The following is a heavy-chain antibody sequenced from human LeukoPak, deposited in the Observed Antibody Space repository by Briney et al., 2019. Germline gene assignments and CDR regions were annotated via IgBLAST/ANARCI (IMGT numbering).Heavy chain of an antibody. V-gene: IGHV3-23*01. CDR3: AKGGAGARYDFWSGHPNWFDP. J-gene: IGHJ5*02. CDR2: ISGSGGST. CDR1: GFTFSSYA. D-gene: IGHD3-3*01. Sequence: PWGSLLLSCAASGFTFSSYAMSWVRQAPGKGLEWVSGISGSGGSTYYAGSVKGRFTISRDKSKNTLYLQMNSLRAEDTAVYYCAKGGAGARYDFWSGHPNWFDPWGQRTLVTVSS.